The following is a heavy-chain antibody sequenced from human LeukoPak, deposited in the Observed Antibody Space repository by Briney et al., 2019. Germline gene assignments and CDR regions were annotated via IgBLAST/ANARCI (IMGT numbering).Heavy chain of an antibody. Sequence: SETLSLTCTVSGGSINDYYWNWIRQPPGKRLEWIGHIHYSGITNYNPSLKSRVTMSVDTSKNQFSLKLSSVTAADTAVYYCARTPIYSGSYWGFDYWGQGTLVTVSS. D-gene: IGHD1-26*01. CDR1: GGSINDYY. V-gene: IGHV4-59*12. J-gene: IGHJ4*02. CDR2: IHYSGIT. CDR3: ARTPIYSGSYWGFDY.